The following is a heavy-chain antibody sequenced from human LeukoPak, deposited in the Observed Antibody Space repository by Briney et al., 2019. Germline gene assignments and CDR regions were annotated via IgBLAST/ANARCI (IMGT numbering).Heavy chain of an antibody. Sequence: GASVKVSCKASGYTFTSYGISWVRQAPGQGLEWMGWISAYNGNTNYAQKLQGRVTMTTDTSTSTAYTELRSLRSDDTAVYYCASGAVDTAMVGSYWGQGTLVTVSS. J-gene: IGHJ4*02. CDR1: GYTFTSYG. V-gene: IGHV1-18*01. D-gene: IGHD5-18*01. CDR3: ASGAVDTAMVGSY. CDR2: ISAYNGNT.